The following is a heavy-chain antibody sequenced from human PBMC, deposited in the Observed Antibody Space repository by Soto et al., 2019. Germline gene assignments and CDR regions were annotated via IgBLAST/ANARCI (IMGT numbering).Heavy chain of an antibody. CDR1: GGSLSSYY. D-gene: IGHD6-19*01. V-gene: IGHV4-59*01. Sequence: SETLSLTCTVSGGSLSSYYWSWIRQPPGKGLEWIGYIYYSGSTNYNPSLKSRVTISVDTSKNRFSLKLSSVTAADTAVYYCAREITPGYSSGWYAFDIWGQGTMVTVSS. CDR2: IYYSGST. CDR3: AREITPGYSSGWYAFDI. J-gene: IGHJ3*02.